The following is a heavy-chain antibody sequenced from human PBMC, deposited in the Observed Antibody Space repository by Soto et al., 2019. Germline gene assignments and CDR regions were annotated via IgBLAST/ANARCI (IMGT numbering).Heavy chain of an antibody. CDR2: ISYDGSNK. D-gene: IGHD5-12*01. CDR3: AQGGWLLSNGVYYGMDV. V-gene: IGHV3-30*18. Sequence: QVQLVESGGGVVQPGRSLRLSCEASGFTFNTYGMHWVRQAPGKGLEWVAVISYDGSNKYYADSVKGRFTISRDDSKNTLYRQMNSLRAEDTAVYYCAQGGWLLSNGVYYGMDVWGQGTTVTVSS. J-gene: IGHJ6*02. CDR1: GFTFNTYG.